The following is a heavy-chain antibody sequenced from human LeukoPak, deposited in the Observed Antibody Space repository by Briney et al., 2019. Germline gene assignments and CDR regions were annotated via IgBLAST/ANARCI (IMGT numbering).Heavy chain of an antibody. CDR3: AIQWGYYYYYMDV. CDR1: GGTFSSYA. J-gene: IGHJ6*03. D-gene: IGHD1-26*01. Sequence: SVKVSCKASGGTFSSYAISWVRQAPGQGLEWMGGIIPIFGTANYAQKFQGRVTITADESTGTAYMELSSLRSEDTAVYYCAIQWGYYYYYMDVWGTGTTVTVSS. CDR2: IIPIFGTA. V-gene: IGHV1-69*13.